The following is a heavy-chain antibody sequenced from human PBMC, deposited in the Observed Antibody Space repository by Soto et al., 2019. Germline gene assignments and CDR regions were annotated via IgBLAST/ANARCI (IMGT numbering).Heavy chain of an antibody. CDR1: GFTFSTYA. V-gene: IGHV3-30*03. D-gene: IGHD2-2*01. CDR2: LSYDGSNK. Sequence: QVQLVESGGGVVQPGRSLRLSCAASGFTFSTYAMHWVRQAPGKGLEWVAVLSYDGSNKYYADSVKGRFPISRDNSKNTLYRQMNSLRAEDTAVYYCARVVPAAMYYYYGMDVWGQGTTVTVSS. J-gene: IGHJ6*02. CDR3: ARVVPAAMYYYYGMDV.